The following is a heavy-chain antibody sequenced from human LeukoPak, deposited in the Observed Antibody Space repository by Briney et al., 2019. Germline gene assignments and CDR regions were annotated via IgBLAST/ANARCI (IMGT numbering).Heavy chain of an antibody. CDR2: ISGRADST. CDR1: GFIFSGYA. CDR3: AKLTVATFRSLFDS. Sequence: GGSLRLSCVASGFIFSGYAMTWVRQTPGKGLEWVSGISGRADSTYYADSVKGRFTISRDNSKNTLYLQTNSLRADDTAVYYCAKLTVATFRSLFDSWGQGTLVAVSS. J-gene: IGHJ4*02. V-gene: IGHV3-23*01. D-gene: IGHD5-12*01.